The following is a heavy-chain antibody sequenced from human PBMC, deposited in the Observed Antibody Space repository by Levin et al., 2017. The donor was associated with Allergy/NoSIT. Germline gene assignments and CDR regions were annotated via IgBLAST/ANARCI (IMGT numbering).Heavy chain of an antibody. CDR2: TYYRSTWSK. CDR3: ARDSGGLLDY. CDR1: GDPVSSTSVS. D-gene: IGHD2-15*01. Sequence: SQTLSLTCAISGDPVSSTSVSWNWIRLSPSRGLQWLGRTYYRSTWSKGYAPSVKSRITINPDTSKNQFSLQLNSVTPEDTAVYYCARDSGGLLDYWGQGTLVTVSS. V-gene: IGHV6-1*01. J-gene: IGHJ4*02.